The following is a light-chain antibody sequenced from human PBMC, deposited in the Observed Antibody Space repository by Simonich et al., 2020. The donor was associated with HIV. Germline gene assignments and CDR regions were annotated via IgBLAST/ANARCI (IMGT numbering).Light chain of an antibody. V-gene: IGLV2-11*01. Sequence: QSALTQPASVSGSPGQSLTISCTGTSSDVGGYNYVSWYQQHPGKAPKLMIYDVSKRPAGVPDRFSGSKSGNTASLTISGLQAEDEADYYCCSYAGSYPWVFGGGTKLTVL. CDR3: CSYAGSYPWV. J-gene: IGLJ3*02. CDR2: DVS. CDR1: SSDVGGYNY.